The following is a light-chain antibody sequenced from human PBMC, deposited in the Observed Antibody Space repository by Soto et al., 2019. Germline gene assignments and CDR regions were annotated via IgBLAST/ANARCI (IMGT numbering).Light chain of an antibody. CDR1: QDIRKY. CDR2: GAS. V-gene: IGKV1-33*01. Sequence: DIQMTQSPSSLSASVGDRVTITCQASQDIRKYLSWYQQKPGRAPKLLIYGASNLETGVPSRFSGSGYGTDFTFTISSLQPEDIGTYYCQHYDHLPPFTFGPGTKVAI. CDR3: QHYDHLPPFT. J-gene: IGKJ3*01.